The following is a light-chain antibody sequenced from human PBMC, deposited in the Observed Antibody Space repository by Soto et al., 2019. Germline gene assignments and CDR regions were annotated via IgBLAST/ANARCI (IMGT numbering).Light chain of an antibody. J-gene: IGLJ1*01. CDR2: EVS. CDR3: SSYTSSSTRV. V-gene: IGLV2-14*01. Sequence: LTQPASVSGSPGQSITISCTGTSSDVGGYNYVSWYQHHPGKAPELMIFEVSNRPSGVSHRFSGSKSGNTASLTISGLQTEDEGDYYCSSYTSSSTRVFGTGTKVTVL. CDR1: SSDVGGYNY.